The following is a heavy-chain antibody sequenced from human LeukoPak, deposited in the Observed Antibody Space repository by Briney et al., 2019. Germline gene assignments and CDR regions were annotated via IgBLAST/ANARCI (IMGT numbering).Heavy chain of an antibody. CDR1: GFTFSSYS. Sequence: AGGSLRLYCAASGFTFSSYSMNWVRQAPGKGLEWVSSISSSSSYIYYADSVKGRFTNSRDNAKNSLYLQMNSLRAEDTAVYYCARGYVVVPAAMVGYWGQGTLVTVSS. V-gene: IGHV3-21*01. CDR2: ISSSSSYI. J-gene: IGHJ4*02. CDR3: ARGYVVVPAAMVGY. D-gene: IGHD2-2*01.